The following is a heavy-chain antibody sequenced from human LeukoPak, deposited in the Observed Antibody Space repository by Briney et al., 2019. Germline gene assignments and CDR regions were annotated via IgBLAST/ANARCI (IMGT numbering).Heavy chain of an antibody. CDR1: GFTFSSYA. CDR3: AKERGTGYSSSWYSWLDP. D-gene: IGHD6-13*01. J-gene: IGHJ5*02. Sequence: GGSLRLSCAASGFTFSSYAMSWVRQAPGKGLEWVSAISGSGGSTYYADSVKGRFTISRDNSKNTLYLQMNSLRAEDTAVYYCAKERGTGYSSSWYSWLDPWGQGTLVTVSS. V-gene: IGHV3-23*01. CDR2: ISGSGGST.